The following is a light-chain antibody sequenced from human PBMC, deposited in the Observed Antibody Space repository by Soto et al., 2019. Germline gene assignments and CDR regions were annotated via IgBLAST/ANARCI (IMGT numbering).Light chain of an antibody. V-gene: IGKV3-11*01. Sequence: EVVLTQSPATLSLSPGERATLSCSASQNVGTFLAWFQVKPGQAPRLLIYDASSRAPGIPDRFSGSGSGTDFTLTISGLETEDFALYYCLQRNNWPPWTFGQGTKVESK. J-gene: IGKJ1*01. CDR2: DAS. CDR1: QNVGTF. CDR3: LQRNNWPPWT.